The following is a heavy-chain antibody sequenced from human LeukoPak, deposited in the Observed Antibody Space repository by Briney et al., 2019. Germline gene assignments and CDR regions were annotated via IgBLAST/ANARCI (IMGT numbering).Heavy chain of an antibody. Sequence: SETLSLTCTVSGGSISSSSYYWGWIRQPPGKGLEWIGSIYYSGSTYYNPSLKSRVTISVDTSKNQFSLKLSSVTAADTAVYYCATQWVLLLPDAFDIWGQGTMVTVSS. CDR3: ATQWVLLLPDAFDI. CDR1: GGSISSSSYY. J-gene: IGHJ3*02. CDR2: IYYSGST. D-gene: IGHD1-26*01. V-gene: IGHV4-39*01.